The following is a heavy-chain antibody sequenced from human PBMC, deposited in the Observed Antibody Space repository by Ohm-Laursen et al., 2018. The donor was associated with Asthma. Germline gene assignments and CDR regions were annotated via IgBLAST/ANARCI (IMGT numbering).Heavy chain of an antibody. V-gene: IGHV3-30*18. J-gene: IGHJ3*02. CDR1: GFTFSSYG. CDR3: AKAYGEAFDI. D-gene: IGHD4-17*01. CDR2: ISYDGSNK. Sequence: SLRLSCAACGFTFSSYGMHWVRQAAGKGLEWVAVISYDGSNKYYADSVKGRFTISRDNSKHTLYLQMNSLRAEDTVVYYCAKAYGEAFDIWGQGTMVAVSS.